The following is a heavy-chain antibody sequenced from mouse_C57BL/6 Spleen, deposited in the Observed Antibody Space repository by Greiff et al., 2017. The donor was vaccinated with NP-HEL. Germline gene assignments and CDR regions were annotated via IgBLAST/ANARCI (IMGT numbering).Heavy chain of an antibody. V-gene: IGHV1-61*01. CDR3: ARQDYDYDGYAMDY. CDR1: GYTFTSYW. Sequence: VQLQQPGAELVRPGSSVKLSCKASGYTFTSYWMDWVKQRPGQGLEWIGNIYPSDSETHYNQKFKDKATLTADKSSSTAYMQLSSLTSEDSAVYFCARQDYDYDGYAMDYWGQGTSVTVSS. J-gene: IGHJ4*01. D-gene: IGHD2-4*01. CDR2: IYPSDSET.